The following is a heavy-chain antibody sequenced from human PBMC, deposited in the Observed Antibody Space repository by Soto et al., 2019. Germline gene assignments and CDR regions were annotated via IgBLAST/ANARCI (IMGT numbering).Heavy chain of an antibody. Sequence: QVQLVESGGGVVQPGRSLRLSCVASGFTFSTYGMHWVRQAPGKGLEWVAIISYDGSNKYYADSVRGRFTISRDNSKNTLYLHMNSLRAEDTALYYCAKVTWSHDINDALDIWGQGTMVTVSS. CDR3: AKVTWSHDINDALDI. CDR2: ISYDGSNK. V-gene: IGHV3-30*18. CDR1: GFTFSTYG. J-gene: IGHJ3*02. D-gene: IGHD1-1*01.